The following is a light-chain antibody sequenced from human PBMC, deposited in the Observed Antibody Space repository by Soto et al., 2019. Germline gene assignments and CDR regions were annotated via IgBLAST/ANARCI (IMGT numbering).Light chain of an antibody. Sequence: QSALTQPASVSGSPGQSITNSCTGTSSDVGGYNYVSWYQQHPGKVPKLMIYEVNNRPSGVSNRFSGSKSGNTASLTISGLQADDEADYYCSSYTATVPHVFGTGTKLTVL. CDR2: EVN. J-gene: IGLJ1*01. CDR3: SSYTATVPHV. CDR1: SSDVGGYNY. V-gene: IGLV2-14*01.